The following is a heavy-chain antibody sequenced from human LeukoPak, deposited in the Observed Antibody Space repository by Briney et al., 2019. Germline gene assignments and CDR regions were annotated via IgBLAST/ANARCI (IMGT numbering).Heavy chain of an antibody. CDR3: AKGPTVTTLLGYFDY. Sequence: QPGGSLRLSCAASGFTFSSYAMSWVRQAPGKGLEWVSAISGTGGSTYYAVSVRGRFTISRDNSKNTLYLQMNSLRADDSAVYFCAKGPTVTTLLGYFDYWGQGTLVTVSS. CDR1: GFTFSSYA. CDR2: ISGTGGST. D-gene: IGHD4-17*01. V-gene: IGHV3-23*01. J-gene: IGHJ4*02.